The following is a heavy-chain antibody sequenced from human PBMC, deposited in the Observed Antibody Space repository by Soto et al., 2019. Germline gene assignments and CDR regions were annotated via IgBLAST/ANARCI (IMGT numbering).Heavy chain of an antibody. V-gene: IGHV3-30-3*01. Sequence: GGSLRLSCAASGFTFSSYAMHWVRQAPGKGLEWVALISYDGSDKYYADSVKGRFTISRDNSKNTLYLQMNSLRAEDTAVYYCAREFHYYGMDVWGQGTTVTVSS. CDR2: ISYDGSDK. CDR3: AREFHYYGMDV. CDR1: GFTFSSYA. J-gene: IGHJ6*02.